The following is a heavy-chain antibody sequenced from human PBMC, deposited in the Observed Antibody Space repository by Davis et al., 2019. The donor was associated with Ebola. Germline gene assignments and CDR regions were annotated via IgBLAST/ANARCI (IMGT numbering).Heavy chain of an antibody. Sequence: PGGSLRLSCTVSGGSITSYYWSWIRQPPGKGLEWIGYIYYSGSTNYNPSLKSRVTISVDTSKNQFSLKLSSVTAADTAVYYCARGGSYRPYYFDYWGQGTLVAVSS. CDR2: IYYSGST. V-gene: IGHV4-59*12. CDR3: ARGGSYRPYYFDY. J-gene: IGHJ4*02. CDR1: GGSITSYY. D-gene: IGHD3-16*02.